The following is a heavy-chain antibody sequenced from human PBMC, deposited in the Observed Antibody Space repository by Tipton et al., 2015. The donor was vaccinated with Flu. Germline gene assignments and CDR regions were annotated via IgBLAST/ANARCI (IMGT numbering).Heavy chain of an antibody. Sequence: VQLVQSGAEVKKPGESLKISCKGSGYSFTSYWIGWVRQMPGKGLEWMGIIYPGDSDTRYSPSFQGQVTTSADKSISTAYLQWSGLKASDTAMYYCASTVGRYGDYRMAEIWGQGTMVTVSS. V-gene: IGHV5-51*01. D-gene: IGHD4-17*01. CDR3: ASTVGRYGDYRMAEI. CDR1: GYSFTSYW. J-gene: IGHJ3*02. CDR2: IYPGDSDT.